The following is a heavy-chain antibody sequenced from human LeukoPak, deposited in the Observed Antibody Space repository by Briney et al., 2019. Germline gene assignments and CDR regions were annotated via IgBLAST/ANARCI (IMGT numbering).Heavy chain of an antibody. J-gene: IGHJ6*03. V-gene: IGHV4-39*07. D-gene: IGHD3-9*01. Sequence: SETLSLTCTVSGGSISNSSYYWGWIRQPPGKGLEWIGSIYYSGSTYYNPSVKSRVTISVDTSKNQFSLKLSSVTAADTAVYYCARDRRGYDILTGYYYYMDVWGKGTTVTISS. CDR3: ARDRRGYDILTGYYYYMDV. CDR2: IYYSGST. CDR1: GGSISNSSYY.